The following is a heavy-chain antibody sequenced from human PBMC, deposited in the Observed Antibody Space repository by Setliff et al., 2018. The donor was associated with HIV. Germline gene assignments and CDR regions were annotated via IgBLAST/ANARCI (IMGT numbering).Heavy chain of an antibody. CDR3: ARDFGASGYSEY. V-gene: IGHV4-61*08. CDR2: IYPTGVT. D-gene: IGHD3-22*01. CDR1: GGSISSGDYY. Sequence: PSETLSLTCTVSGGSISSGDYYWSWIRQPPGKGLEWIGNIYPTGVTNYNPSLMSRLTMSVDMSKNQFSLKLSSVTAADTAVYYCARDFGASGYSEYWGQGTLVTVSS. J-gene: IGHJ4*02.